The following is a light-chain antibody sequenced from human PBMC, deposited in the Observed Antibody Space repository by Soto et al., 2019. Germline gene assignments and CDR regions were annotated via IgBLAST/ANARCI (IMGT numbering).Light chain of an antibody. V-gene: IGKV3-20*01. J-gene: IGKJ5*01. Sequence: EIVMTQSPATLSXXPXXXXTXXXRASQSVSSTYLAWYQQKRGQAPRLLIYGASSRATGIPDRFSGSGSGTDFTLTISRLEPEDFAVYYCQQYGRSPSTFGQGTRLEIK. CDR3: QQYGRSPST. CDR1: QSVSSTY. CDR2: GAS.